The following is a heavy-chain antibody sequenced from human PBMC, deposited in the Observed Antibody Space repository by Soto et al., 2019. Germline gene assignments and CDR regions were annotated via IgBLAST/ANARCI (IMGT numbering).Heavy chain of an antibody. D-gene: IGHD3-16*01. CDR2: IYYSGST. Sequence: SETLSLTCTVSGGSISSYYWSWIRQPPGKGLEWIGYIYYSGSTNYNPSLKSRVTISVDTSKNRFSLKLTSVTAADTAVYYCARLAFSRFDPWGQGTLVTVSS. CDR1: GGSISSYY. J-gene: IGHJ5*02. V-gene: IGHV4-59*08. CDR3: ARLAFSRFDP.